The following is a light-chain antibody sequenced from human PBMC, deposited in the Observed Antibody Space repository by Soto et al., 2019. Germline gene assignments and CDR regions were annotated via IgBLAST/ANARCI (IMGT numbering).Light chain of an antibody. V-gene: IGKV3-15*01. Sequence: EVVMTQSPATLSVSPGGRVSLSCSSSQSVADNLAWFQQKPGQGPRLLIYGASTRATGIPARFSGSGSETDFTLTISSLRSEDSAVYHCQQYNNWPITFGQGTRLEIK. CDR1: QSVADN. J-gene: IGKJ5*01. CDR3: QQYNNWPIT. CDR2: GAS.